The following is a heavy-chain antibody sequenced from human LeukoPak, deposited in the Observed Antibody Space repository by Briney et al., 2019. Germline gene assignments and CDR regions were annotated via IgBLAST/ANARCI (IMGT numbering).Heavy chain of an antibody. J-gene: IGHJ4*02. CDR2: INNDGSST. Sequence: GGSLRLSCAASGFTFSTYWMHWVRQAPGKGLVWVSRINNDGSSTSYADSVQGRFTISRDNAKNTLYLQMNSLRAEDTAVYYCARDMVAGGPDYWGQGTLVTVSS. V-gene: IGHV3-74*01. D-gene: IGHD6-19*01. CDR1: GFTFSTYW. CDR3: ARDMVAGGPDY.